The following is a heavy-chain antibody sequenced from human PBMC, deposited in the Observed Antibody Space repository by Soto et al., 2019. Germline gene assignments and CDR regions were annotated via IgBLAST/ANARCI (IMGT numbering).Heavy chain of an antibody. Sequence: DVQLVESGGGLVQPGGSLRLSCAASGFTVSSNYMSWVRQGPGKGLEWVSAIYSGGSTYYSDSLKGRFTISRDNSKNTLYLQMNSLRDEDTAVYYCARGQVIGDGVFDIWGQGTMVTVSS. V-gene: IGHV3-66*01. J-gene: IGHJ3*02. CDR3: ARGQVIGDGVFDI. CDR1: GFTVSSNY. CDR2: IYSGGST. D-gene: IGHD2-21*01.